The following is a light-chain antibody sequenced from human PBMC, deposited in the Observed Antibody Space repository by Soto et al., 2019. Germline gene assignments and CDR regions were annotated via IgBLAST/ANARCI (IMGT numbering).Light chain of an antibody. CDR2: TND. V-gene: IGLV1-44*01. CDR1: SSNIGSNT. CDR3: SSWDDNLDAEV. Sequence: QSVLTQPPSASGTPGQRVTISCSGSSSNIGSNTVNWYRQLPGTAPKLLIYTNDQRPSGVPDRFSGSKSGTSASLAISGLQFEDEADYHCSSWDDNLDAEVFGAGTKLTVL. J-gene: IGLJ1*01.